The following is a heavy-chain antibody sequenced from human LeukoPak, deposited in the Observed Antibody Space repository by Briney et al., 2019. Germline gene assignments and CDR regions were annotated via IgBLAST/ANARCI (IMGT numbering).Heavy chain of an antibody. J-gene: IGHJ4*02. Sequence: GGSLRLSCAASGFTVSSNYMSWVRQAPGKGLEWVSVIYSGGSTYYADSVKGRFTISRDNSKNTLYLQMNSLRAEDTAVYYCARNGMITFGGVIVMGDFDYWGQGTLVTVSS. V-gene: IGHV3-53*05. CDR2: IYSGGST. CDR3: ARNGMITFGGVIVMGDFDY. CDR1: GFTVSSNY. D-gene: IGHD3-16*02.